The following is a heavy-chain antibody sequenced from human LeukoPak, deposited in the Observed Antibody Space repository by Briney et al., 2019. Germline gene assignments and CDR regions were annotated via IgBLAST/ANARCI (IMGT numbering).Heavy chain of an antibody. V-gene: IGHV4-39*07. CDR1: GGSISSSSYY. CDR2: IFYGGNT. Sequence: SETLSLTCTVSGGSISSSSYYWGWIRQSPGQGLEWIGSIFYGGNTFYNPSLKRRATISVDTSKNQFSLNLTSVTAADTAVYYCARDAKRFYAANWFDPWGQGTPVTVSS. D-gene: IGHD2/OR15-2a*01. J-gene: IGHJ5*02. CDR3: ARDAKRFYAANWFDP.